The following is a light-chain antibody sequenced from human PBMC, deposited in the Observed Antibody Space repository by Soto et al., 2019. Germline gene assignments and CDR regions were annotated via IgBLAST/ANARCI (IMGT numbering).Light chain of an antibody. Sequence: DIHITHSPSTLSSSLVDRVTITCRASQSISSWLAWYQQKPGRAPKLLIYKASSLESGVPSRFSGSGSGTEFTLTISSLQPDDFATYYCQSRTFGQGTKVDIK. J-gene: IGKJ1*01. V-gene: IGKV1-5*03. CDR1: QSISSW. CDR3: QSRT. CDR2: KAS.